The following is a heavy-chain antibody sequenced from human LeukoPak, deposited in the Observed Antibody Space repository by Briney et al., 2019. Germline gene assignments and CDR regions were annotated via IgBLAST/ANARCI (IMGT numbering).Heavy chain of an antibody. Sequence: PGGSLRLSCVASGFTFNSYAMHWVRQAPGKGLEWVALMSNDGSNKPYADSVKGRFTISRDNSKNTLYLQMDSLRPDDTALYFCGRGRGSGSYLTNYWGQGTLVTVSS. CDR1: GFTFNSYA. V-gene: IGHV3-30-3*01. D-gene: IGHD3-10*01. CDR2: MSNDGSNK. J-gene: IGHJ4*02. CDR3: GRGRGSGSYLTNY.